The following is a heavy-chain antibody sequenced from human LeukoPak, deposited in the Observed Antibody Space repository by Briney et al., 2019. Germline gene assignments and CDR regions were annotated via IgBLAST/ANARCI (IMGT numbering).Heavy chain of an antibody. Sequence: GGSLSLSCALSGFTFRSYTMNGVPGAPGRGLEWVSYISIISTIHYADSVKGRFTISRDNSKNTLSLQMHSLRDEDTAVYYCAKGGEMATIEESDYWGQGTLVTVSS. CDR3: AKGGEMATIEESDY. V-gene: IGHV3-48*02. CDR2: ISIISTI. J-gene: IGHJ4*02. CDR1: GFTFRSYT. D-gene: IGHD5-24*01.